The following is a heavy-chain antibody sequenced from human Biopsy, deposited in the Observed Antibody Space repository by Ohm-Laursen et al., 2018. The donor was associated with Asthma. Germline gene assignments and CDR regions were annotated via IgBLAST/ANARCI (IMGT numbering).Heavy chain of an antibody. CDR2: ISYDGSSI. CDR3: AREGVAGTHIED. CDR1: RFTYE. V-gene: IGHV3-30-3*01. Sequence: SLRLSCAASRFTYEMHWVRQAPRKGLEWVAVISYDGSSIYYADSVKGRFTISRDNSKNTLSLQMNSLTAEDTAVYYCAREGVAGTHIEDWGQGTLVTVSS. J-gene: IGHJ4*02. D-gene: IGHD6-19*01.